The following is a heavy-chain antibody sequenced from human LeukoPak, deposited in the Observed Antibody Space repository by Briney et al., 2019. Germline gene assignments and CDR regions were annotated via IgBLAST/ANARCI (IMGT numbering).Heavy chain of an antibody. V-gene: IGHV1-18*01. Sequence: ASVTVSCKASGYTFTSYGISWVRQAPGQGLEWMGWISAYNGNTNYAQKLQGRVTMTTDTSTSTAYMELRSLRSDDTAVYYCARGYLAIPSVFYYYYYGMDVWGQGTTVTVSS. CDR2: ISAYNGNT. CDR1: GYTFTSYG. CDR3: ARGYLAIPSVFYYYYYGMDV. D-gene: IGHD2-2*02. J-gene: IGHJ6*02.